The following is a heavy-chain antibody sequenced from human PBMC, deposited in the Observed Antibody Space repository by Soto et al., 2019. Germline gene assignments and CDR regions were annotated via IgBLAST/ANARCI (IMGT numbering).Heavy chain of an antibody. J-gene: IGHJ6*02. CDR1: GFIFDDYA. D-gene: IGHD6-6*01. CDR3: AKDRYSSSAYYYYGMDA. CDR2: ISGNSGSL. Sequence: EVQLVESGGGLVQPGRSLRLSCAASGFIFDDYAMHWVRQAPGKGLEWVAVISGNSGSLGYADSVQGRFTISRDNAKNYLYLQMNRLRAEDTALYYCAKDRYSSSAYYYYGMDAWGQGTTVTVSS. V-gene: IGHV3-9*01.